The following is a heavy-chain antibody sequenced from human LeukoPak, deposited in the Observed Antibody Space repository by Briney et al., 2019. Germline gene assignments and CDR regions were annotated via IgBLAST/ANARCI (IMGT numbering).Heavy chain of an antibody. CDR2: IYSSGST. CDR3: ARSFDTHAFDI. Sequence: SETLSLTCTVSGVSINNYYWSWIRQPAGKGLEWIGRIYSSGSTNYNPSLKSRVAMSIGTSRNHFSLKLTSVTAADTAIYYCARSFDTHAFDIWGQGTVVTVSS. J-gene: IGHJ3*02. CDR1: GVSINNYY. V-gene: IGHV4-4*07.